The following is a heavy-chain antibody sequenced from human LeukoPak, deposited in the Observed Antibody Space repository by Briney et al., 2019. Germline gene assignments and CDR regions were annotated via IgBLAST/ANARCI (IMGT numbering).Heavy chain of an antibody. CDR1: GFTFSNYA. J-gene: IGHJ4*02. V-gene: IGHV3-23*01. CDR2: ITWCGGST. CDR3: AKRSGYSSSRYLDYFDY. Sequence: PGGSLRLSCAASGFTFSNYAMSWVRQAPGKGLEGVSTITWCGGSTNYADSVKGQFPISRNKYKNTLYLQMNSLRAEDTAVYYCAKRSGYSSSRYLDYFDYWGQGTLVTVSS. D-gene: IGHD6-13*01.